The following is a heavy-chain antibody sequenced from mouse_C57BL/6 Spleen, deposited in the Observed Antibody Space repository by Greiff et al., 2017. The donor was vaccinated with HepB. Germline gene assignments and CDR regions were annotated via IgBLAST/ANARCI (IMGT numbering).Heavy chain of an antibody. D-gene: IGHD2-2*01. CDR1: GYAFSSYW. J-gene: IGHJ2*01. CDR2: IYPGDGDT. CDR3: ARRVSTMVTTYYFDD. V-gene: IGHV1-80*01. Sequence: QVQLKESGAELVKPGASVKISCKASGYAFSSYWMNWVKQRPGKGLEWIGQIYPGDGDTNYNGKFKGKATLTADKSSSTAYMQLSSLTSEDSAVYFCARRVSTMVTTYYFDDWGQGTTLTVSS.